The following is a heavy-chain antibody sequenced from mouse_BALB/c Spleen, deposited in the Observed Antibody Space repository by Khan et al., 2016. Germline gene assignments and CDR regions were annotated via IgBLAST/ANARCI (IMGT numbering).Heavy chain of an antibody. V-gene: IGHV5-17*02. CDR3: ARSYGLLDY. CDR2: ISSGSSTI. CDR1: GFTFSSFG. D-gene: IGHD2-10*02. J-gene: IGHJ2*01. Sequence: EVELVESGGGLVQPGGSRKLSCAASGFTFSSFGMHWVRQAPEKGLEWVAYISSGSSTIYYADTVKGRFTISRANPKNTLFLQMTSLRSEDTAMYYCARSYGLLDYWGQGTTLTVSS.